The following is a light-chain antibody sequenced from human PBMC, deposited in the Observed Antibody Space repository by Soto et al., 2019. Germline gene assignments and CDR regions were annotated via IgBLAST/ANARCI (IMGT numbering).Light chain of an antibody. CDR1: SSDVGGYNY. CDR3: CSYTTSNTRQIV. CDR2: DVS. V-gene: IGLV2-14*03. Sequence: QSVLTQPPSVSGSPGQSITISCTGTSSDVGGYNYVSWYQQHPGKAPKFMIYDVSSRPSGVSNRFSGSKSGNTASLTISGLQAEDEADYYCCSYTTSNTRQIVFGTGTKVTVL. J-gene: IGLJ1*01.